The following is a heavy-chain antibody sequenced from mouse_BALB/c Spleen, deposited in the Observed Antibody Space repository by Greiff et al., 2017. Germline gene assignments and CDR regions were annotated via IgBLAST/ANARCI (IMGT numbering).Heavy chain of an antibody. Sequence: VQLQQSGAELVRPGVSVKISCKGSGYTFTDYAMHWVKQSHAKSLEWIGVISTYYGDASYNQKFKGKATMTVDKSSSTAYMELARLTSEDSAIYYCARSDYDYDPWFAYWGQGTLVTVSA. CDR2: ISTYYGDA. J-gene: IGHJ3*01. CDR1: GYTFTDYA. V-gene: IGHV1S137*01. D-gene: IGHD2-4*01. CDR3: ARSDYDYDPWFAY.